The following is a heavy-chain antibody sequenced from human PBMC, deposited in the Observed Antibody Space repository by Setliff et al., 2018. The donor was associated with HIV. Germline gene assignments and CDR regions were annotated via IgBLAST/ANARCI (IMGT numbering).Heavy chain of an antibody. CDR2: IPPGGET. J-gene: IGHJ6*02. D-gene: IGHD1-7*01. V-gene: IGHV4-38-2*01. CDR3: ARITVPELGYYGMDS. Sequence: PSETLSLTCDVFGYSISNGHYWAWIRQPPGEGPVWIGSIPPGGETYYNPSLKSRVTISVDTSKNQFSLKLSSVTAADTAVYCCARITVPELGYYGMDSWGQGTTVTVSS. CDR1: GYSISNGHY.